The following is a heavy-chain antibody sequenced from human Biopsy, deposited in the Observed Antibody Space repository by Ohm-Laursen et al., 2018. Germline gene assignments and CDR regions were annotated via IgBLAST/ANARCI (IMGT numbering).Heavy chain of an antibody. Sequence: SLRLSCSASGFTFSNYGMHWVRQAPGKGLEWLAVIWYDGSNKYYGDSVQGRFTISRDNAKDTLYLEMNSLRAEDTAVYYCARDVFCTTTSCYLFEYWGQGTLVTVSS. J-gene: IGHJ4*02. D-gene: IGHD2-2*01. CDR2: IWYDGSNK. CDR3: ARDVFCTTTSCYLFEY. V-gene: IGHV3-33*01. CDR1: GFTFSNYG.